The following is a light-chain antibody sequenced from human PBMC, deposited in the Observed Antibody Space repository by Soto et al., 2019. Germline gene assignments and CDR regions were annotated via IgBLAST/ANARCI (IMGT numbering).Light chain of an antibody. Sequence: QSALTQPRSVSGSPGQSVTISCTGTSSDFGGYNYVSWYQQHPGKAPKLMISDVSNRPSGVPDRFSGSKSGNTASLTISGLQAEDEADYYCSSYAGIYTFPYVFGTGTKVTVL. CDR3: SSYAGIYTFPYV. V-gene: IGLV2-11*01. CDR1: SSDFGGYNY. CDR2: DVS. J-gene: IGLJ1*01.